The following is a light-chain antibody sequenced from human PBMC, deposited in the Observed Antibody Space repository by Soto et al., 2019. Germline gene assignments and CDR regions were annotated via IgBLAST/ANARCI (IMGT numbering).Light chain of an antibody. Sequence: EILMTQSPVTLSVSPGERVTLSCRASQSVSDNLAWYQQKPRQAPSLLIYGAFTRATGFPARFSGAGSGTEFSLTISSLQSEDFALYYCQQYNDWPLTFGQGTKVEI. J-gene: IGKJ1*01. CDR2: GAF. CDR3: QQYNDWPLT. CDR1: QSVSDN. V-gene: IGKV3-15*01.